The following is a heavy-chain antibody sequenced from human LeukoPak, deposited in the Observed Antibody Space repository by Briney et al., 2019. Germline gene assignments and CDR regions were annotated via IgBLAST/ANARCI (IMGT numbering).Heavy chain of an antibody. CDR3: ARNGDYSADS. D-gene: IGHD4-17*01. J-gene: IGHJ4*02. CDR2: VHHSGRT. V-gene: IGHV4-4*02. CDR1: GYSISIGYW. Sequence: SETLSLTCAVSGYSISIGYWWSWVRQPPGKGLEWIGEVHHSGRTNYNPSLKSRVTMSVDKSKNQFSLKLTSVTAADTAVYYCARNGDYSADSWGQGTLLTVSP.